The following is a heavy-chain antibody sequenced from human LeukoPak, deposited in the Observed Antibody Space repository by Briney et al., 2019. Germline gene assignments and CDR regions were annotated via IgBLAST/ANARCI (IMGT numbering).Heavy chain of an antibody. D-gene: IGHD6-13*01. Sequence: GGSLRLSCAASGFTVSSNYMSWVRQAPGKGLEWVSVIYSGGSTYYADSVKGRFTISRHNSKNTLYLQMNSLRAEDTAVYYCARDRVIAAAGDYYYYYGMDVWGQGTTVTASS. V-gene: IGHV3-53*04. J-gene: IGHJ6*02. CDR3: ARDRVIAAAGDYYYYYGMDV. CDR2: IYSGGST. CDR1: GFTVSSNY.